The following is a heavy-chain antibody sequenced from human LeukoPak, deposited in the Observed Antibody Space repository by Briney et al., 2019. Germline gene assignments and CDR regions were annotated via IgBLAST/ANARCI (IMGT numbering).Heavy chain of an antibody. CDR1: GYTFTGYY. CDR3: GTLMSDGPFDY. Sequence: ASVKVSCKASGYTFTGYYMHWVRQAPGQGLEWMGWIYPNSGATKYAQKFQGRVTMTRDTSISTAYMELSGLRSDDTAVYYCGTLMSDGPFDYWGQGSLVTVSS. V-gene: IGHV1-2*02. CDR2: IYPNSGAT. J-gene: IGHJ4*02.